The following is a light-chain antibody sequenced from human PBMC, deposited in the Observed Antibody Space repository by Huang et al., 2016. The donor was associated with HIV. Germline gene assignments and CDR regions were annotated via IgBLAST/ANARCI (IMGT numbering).Light chain of an antibody. Sequence: DIVMTQSPATLSVSPGERATLSCRASQSVKSNLAWYQQKPGQAPSLLIYGASTRATGIPARFSGSGSGTEFTLTLSNLQSEDFAVYYCQQYNYWWTFGQGTKVEIK. CDR2: GAS. V-gene: IGKV3-15*01. CDR1: QSVKSN. J-gene: IGKJ1*01. CDR3: QQYNYWWT.